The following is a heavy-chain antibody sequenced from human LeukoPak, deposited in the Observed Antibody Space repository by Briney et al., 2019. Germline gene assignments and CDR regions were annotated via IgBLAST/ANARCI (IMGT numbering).Heavy chain of an antibody. CDR3: ARGGRSIAAAVGVDYYYYMDV. D-gene: IGHD6-13*01. V-gene: IGHV4-4*07. J-gene: IGHJ6*03. CDR2: IYTSGST. Sequence: SETLSLTCTVSGGSISSYYWSWIRQPAGKGLEWIGRIYTSGSTNYNPSLKSRVTMSVDTSKNQFSLKLSSVTAADTAVYYCARGGRSIAAAVGVDYYYYMDVWGKGTTVTVSS. CDR1: GGSISSYY.